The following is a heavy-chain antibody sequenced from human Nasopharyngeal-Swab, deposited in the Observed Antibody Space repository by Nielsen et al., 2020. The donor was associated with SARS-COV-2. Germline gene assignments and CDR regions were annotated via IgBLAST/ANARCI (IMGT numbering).Heavy chain of an antibody. Sequence: VRQAPGKGLVWVSRINSDGSSTTYADSVKGRFTISRDNAKNTLYLQMNSLRAEDTAVYYCARDYYDYVWGSYRYLVYFDYWGQGTLVTVSS. CDR3: ARDYYDYVWGSYRYLVYFDY. D-gene: IGHD3-16*02. CDR2: INSDGSST. J-gene: IGHJ4*02. V-gene: IGHV3-74*01.